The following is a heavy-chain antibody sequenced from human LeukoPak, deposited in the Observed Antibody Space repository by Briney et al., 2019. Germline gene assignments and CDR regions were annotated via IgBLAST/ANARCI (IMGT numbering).Heavy chain of an antibody. V-gene: IGHV3-23*01. Sequence: GGSLRLSCAASGFIFSSYAMSWVRQAPGKGLEWVSAISGSGGSTYYADSVKGRFTISRDNSKNTLYLQMNSLRAEDTAVYYCAKLVGYSYGYFDYWGQGTLVTVSS. CDR1: GFIFSSYA. CDR3: AKLVGYSYGYFDY. CDR2: ISGSGGST. D-gene: IGHD5-18*01. J-gene: IGHJ4*02.